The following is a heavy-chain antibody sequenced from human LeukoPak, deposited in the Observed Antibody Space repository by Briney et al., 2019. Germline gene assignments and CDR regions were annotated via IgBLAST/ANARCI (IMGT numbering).Heavy chain of an antibody. CDR3: ARDWGWPSGYPYP. CDR2: LYYSGDT. V-gene: IGHV4-59*01. Sequence: RPSETLSLTCTVSGGSISSYYWSWIRQPPGKGLEWIGSLYYSGDTKYNPSLKSRVTTSIDSSKNQFSLKLRSVTAADTAVYYCARDWGWPSGYPYPWGQGTLVTVSS. D-gene: IGHD3-22*01. J-gene: IGHJ5*02. CDR1: GGSISSYY.